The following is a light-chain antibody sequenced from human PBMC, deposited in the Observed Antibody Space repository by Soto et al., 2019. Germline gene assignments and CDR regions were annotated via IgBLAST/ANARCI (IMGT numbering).Light chain of an antibody. J-gene: IGKJ1*01. V-gene: IGKV3-20*01. CDR2: AAS. Sequence: EIVLTQSPGTLSLSPGERATLSCRASQSLSTYSLAWYQQKPGQSPRLLIYAASTRATGIPDRFSGSGSGTDFTLTISRLEPEDFAVYYCQQYGSSPPWTFGQGTKVEIK. CDR3: QQYGSSPPWT. CDR1: QSLSTYS.